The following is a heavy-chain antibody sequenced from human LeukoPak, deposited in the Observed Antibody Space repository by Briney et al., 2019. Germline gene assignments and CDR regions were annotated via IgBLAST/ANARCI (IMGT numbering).Heavy chain of an antibody. V-gene: IGHV1-2*06. D-gene: IGHD3-3*01. CDR3: ARSSNPFSDFRSGYGAGGY. Sequence: ASVKVSCKASAYAFTGYYIHWIRQAPGQGLEWMGRINPNSGGTNYAQKFQGRVTMTRDTSISTAYMELSRLRSDDTAVYYCARSSNPFSDFRSGYGAGGYWGQGTLVTVSS. CDR1: AYAFTGYY. CDR2: INPNSGGT. J-gene: IGHJ4*02.